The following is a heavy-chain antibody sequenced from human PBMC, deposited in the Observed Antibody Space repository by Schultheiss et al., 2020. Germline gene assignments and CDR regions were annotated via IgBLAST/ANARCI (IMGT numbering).Heavy chain of an antibody. Sequence: GGSLRLSCAASGFTFSSYAMSWVRQAPGKGLEWVSYISSSGSTIYYADSVKGRFTISRDNSKNTLYLQMNSLRAEDTAVYYCARDPELELSPYYYYYMDVWGKGTTVTVSS. CDR2: ISSSGSTI. D-gene: IGHD1-7*01. CDR1: GFTFSSYA. CDR3: ARDPELELSPYYYYYMDV. V-gene: IGHV3-48*01. J-gene: IGHJ6*03.